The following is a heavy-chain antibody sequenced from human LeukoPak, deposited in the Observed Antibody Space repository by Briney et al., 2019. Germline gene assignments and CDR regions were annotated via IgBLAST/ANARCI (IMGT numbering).Heavy chain of an antibody. D-gene: IGHD2-2*02. Sequence: PGGSLRLSCVASGFPFRSYWMSWVRQAPGKGLEWVANIKQDGSEKFYVDSVKGRFTISRDNTKNSLFLQMNSLRAEDTAVYYCARGWGDCTTVSCYTGGDVFDMWGQGTMVTVSS. V-gene: IGHV3-7*01. J-gene: IGHJ3*02. CDR3: ARGWGDCTTVSCYTGGDVFDM. CDR2: IKQDGSEK. CDR1: GFPFRSYW.